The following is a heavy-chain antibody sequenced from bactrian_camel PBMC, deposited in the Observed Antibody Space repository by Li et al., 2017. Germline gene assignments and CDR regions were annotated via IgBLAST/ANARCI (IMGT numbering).Heavy chain of an antibody. CDR1: GYDYSSTC. Sequence: VQLVESGGGSVQAGGSLRLSCAASGYDYSSTCVGWFRQAPGKERELVASTHTTYDYTYYSESVKGRFIISKHNAKNTLFLQMNSLKPEDTAMYYCAVEGSGAYCSLRALPLGYWDQGTQVTVS. D-gene: IGHD3*01. CDR2: THTTYDYT. J-gene: IGHJ6*01. CDR3: AVEGSGAYCSLRALPLGY. V-gene: IGHV3S54*01.